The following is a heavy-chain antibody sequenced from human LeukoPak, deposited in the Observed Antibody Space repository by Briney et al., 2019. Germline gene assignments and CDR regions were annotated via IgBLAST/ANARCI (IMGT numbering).Heavy chain of an antibody. V-gene: IGHV3-30*18. Sequence: RSLRLSCAASGFPFHDHDMYWVRQTPGKGLEWVALISHGGGKEHYAESVKGRFTISRDNSRNTVYLQMSSLRSDDTAIYYCAKTLDGFWPQFDFWGQGTLLTVSS. CDR2: ISHGGGKE. CDR1: GFPFHDHD. CDR3: AKTLDGFWPQFDF. J-gene: IGHJ4*02. D-gene: IGHD5-24*01.